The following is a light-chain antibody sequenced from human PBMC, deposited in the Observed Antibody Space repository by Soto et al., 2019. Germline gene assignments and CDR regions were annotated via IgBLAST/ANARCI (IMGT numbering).Light chain of an antibody. CDR3: QQYYSTPYS. V-gene: IGKV4-1*01. J-gene: IGKJ2*01. CDR2: WAS. Sequence: DFVMTQSPDSLAVSLGERATINCKSSQSLLYNSNNKNYLALYQQKPGQPPELLLYWASTRQSGVPDRFSGSGSGTDFTLTISSLQAEDVAVYYCQQYYSTPYSFGQGTKLEIK. CDR1: QSLLYNSNNKNY.